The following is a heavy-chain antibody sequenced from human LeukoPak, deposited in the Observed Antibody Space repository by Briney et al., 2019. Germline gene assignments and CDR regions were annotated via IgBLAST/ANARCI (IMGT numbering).Heavy chain of an antibody. J-gene: IGHJ4*02. CDR1: GFTFSKYW. V-gene: IGHV3-74*01. CDR2: VKSDGTYT. Sequence: GWSLRLSCAASGFTFSKYWMHWVRQAPGKGLACVSRVKSDGTYTSYADSVKGRFTISRDNAKNTLYLQMSSLRAEDTAVYYCVKDDDQYGVDYWGQGTLVTVSS. D-gene: IGHD4-17*01. CDR3: VKDDDQYGVDY.